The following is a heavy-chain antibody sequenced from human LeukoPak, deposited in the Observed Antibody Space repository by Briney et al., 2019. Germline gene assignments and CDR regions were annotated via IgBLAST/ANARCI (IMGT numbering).Heavy chain of an antibody. Sequence: PGGSLRLSCAASGFTFSSYWMHWVRQAPGRGLVWVSRINSDRSSTSYADSVKGRFTISRDNAKNTLYLQMNSLRAEDTAVYYCARDRGYYYDSSVVWGQGTLVTVSS. V-gene: IGHV3-74*01. CDR3: ARDRGYYYDSSVV. CDR1: GFTFSSYW. D-gene: IGHD3-22*01. J-gene: IGHJ1*01. CDR2: INSDRSST.